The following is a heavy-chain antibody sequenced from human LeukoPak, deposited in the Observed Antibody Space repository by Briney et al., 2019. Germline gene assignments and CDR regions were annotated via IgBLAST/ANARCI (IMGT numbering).Heavy chain of an antibody. V-gene: IGHV1-8*01. CDR1: GYTFTSYD. D-gene: IGHD2-2*02. CDR2: MNPNSGNT. J-gene: IGHJ5*02. CDR3: AKVDCSSTSCYTGWFDP. Sequence: ASVKVSCKASGYTFTSYDINWVRQATGQGLEWMGWMNPNSGNTGYAQKFQGRVTMTRNTSISTAYMELSSLRSEDTAVYYCAKVDCSSTSCYTGWFDPWGQGTLVTVSS.